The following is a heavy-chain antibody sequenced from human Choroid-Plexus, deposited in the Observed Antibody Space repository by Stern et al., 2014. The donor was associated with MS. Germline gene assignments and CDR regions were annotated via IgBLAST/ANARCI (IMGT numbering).Heavy chain of an antibody. CDR3: AKDRQYLTFFFDF. CDR2: ISYDGSK. D-gene: IGHD2/OR15-2a*01. Sequence: VQLAESGGGVVQPGRPLRLSCAASGFSFSSFGMHWVRQAPGKGLEWVALISYDGSKDYADSVKGRFAISRDNSKNTLYLQINSLRAEDTAVYYCAKDRQYLTFFFDFWGQGSLVTVSS. J-gene: IGHJ4*02. CDR1: GFSFSSFG. V-gene: IGHV3-30*18.